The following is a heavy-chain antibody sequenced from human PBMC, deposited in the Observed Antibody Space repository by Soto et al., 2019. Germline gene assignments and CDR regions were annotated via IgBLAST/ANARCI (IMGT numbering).Heavy chain of an antibody. CDR1: GFTFSNAW. CDR3: TTDDPINRS. Sequence: EVQLVESGGGFVKPGGSLRLSCAASGFTFSNAWMSWVRQAPGKGLEWVGRINSKNNGGTTDYAAPVKGRFTISRDASKNTLSLQLNSLRTEDTAVYYCTTDDPINRSWGQGTLVTVSS. V-gene: IGHV3-15*01. CDR2: INSKNNGGTT. J-gene: IGHJ5*02.